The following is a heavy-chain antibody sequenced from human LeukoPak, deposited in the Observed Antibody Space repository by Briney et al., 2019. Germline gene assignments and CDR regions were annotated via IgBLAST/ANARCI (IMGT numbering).Heavy chain of an antibody. Sequence: KSGGSLRLSCAASGFSFSSYRMNWVRQAPGKGLEWVSSISSYSSYIYYADSVKGRFTISRDNAKNSLYLQMSSLRAEDTATYYCARETGAFDYWGQGTLVTVSS. CDR2: ISSYSSYI. V-gene: IGHV3-21*01. CDR3: ARETGAFDY. CDR1: GFSFSSYR. D-gene: IGHD3-10*01. J-gene: IGHJ4*02.